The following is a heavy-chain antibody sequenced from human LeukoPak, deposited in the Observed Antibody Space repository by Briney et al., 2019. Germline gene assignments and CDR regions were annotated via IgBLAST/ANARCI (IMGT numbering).Heavy chain of an antibody. CDR2: INPSGGST. Sequence: ASVKVSCKASGYTFTSYYMHWVRQAPGQGLEWMGIINPSGGSTSYAQKFQGRVTMTRDTSTSTVYMELSSLRSEDTAVYYCATSDFKIVGAKGAFDIWGQGTMVTVSS. D-gene: IGHD1-26*01. CDR3: ATSDFKIVGAKGAFDI. V-gene: IGHV1-46*01. CDR1: GYTFTSYY. J-gene: IGHJ3*02.